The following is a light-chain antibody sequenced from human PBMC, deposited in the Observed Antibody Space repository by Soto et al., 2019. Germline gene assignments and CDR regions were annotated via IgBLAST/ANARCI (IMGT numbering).Light chain of an antibody. V-gene: IGLV1-40*01. CDR1: SSNIGAGFD. J-gene: IGLJ1*01. Sequence: QSAVTQPPSVSGAPGQRVTISCTGSSSNIGAGFDVHWYQQLPGTAPKLLIYGNSNRPSGVPDRFSGSRSGTSASLAITGLQAEDEADYYCQSYDSSLSRVFGTGTKLTVL. CDR2: GNS. CDR3: QSYDSSLSRV.